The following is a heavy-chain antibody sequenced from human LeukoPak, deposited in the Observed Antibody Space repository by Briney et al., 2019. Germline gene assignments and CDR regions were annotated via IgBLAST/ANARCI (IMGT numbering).Heavy chain of an antibody. CDR2: ISSSGSASGTI. CDR1: GGSISSYY. D-gene: IGHD1-1*01. Sequence: PSETLSLTCTVSGGSISSYYWSWIRQPAGKGLEWIGRISSSGSASGTINYNPSLKSRVTMSVDTSKNVFSLKLTSVTAADTALYYCTRSVAWNERFDSWGQGTLVTVSS. V-gene: IGHV4-4*07. CDR3: TRSVAWNERFDS. J-gene: IGHJ4*02.